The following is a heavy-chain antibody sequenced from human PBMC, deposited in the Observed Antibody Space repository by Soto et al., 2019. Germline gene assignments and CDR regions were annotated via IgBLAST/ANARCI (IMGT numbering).Heavy chain of an antibody. V-gene: IGHV1-18*01. J-gene: IGHJ6*03. CDR2: ISANSGDT. CDR1: GYSFTSHG. CDR3: ARMVRGSNADRSHSIDV. D-gene: IGHD3-10*01. Sequence: QVQLVQSGAEVKKPGASVKVSCKASGYSFTSHGISWVRQAPGQGLEWMGWISANSGDTNYAQKLQGRVTVTTGTSTSTACLELRRLTSEDTALYYCARMVRGSNADRSHSIDVCGKGTKVTVS.